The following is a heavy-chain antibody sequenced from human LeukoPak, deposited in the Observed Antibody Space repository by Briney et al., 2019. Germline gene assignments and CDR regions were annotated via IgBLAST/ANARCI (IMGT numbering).Heavy chain of an antibody. J-gene: IGHJ4*02. CDR3: AKVRGRSSSWYRGYFDY. CDR2: IWYDGSNK. CDR1: AFTFSHYV. D-gene: IGHD6-13*01. Sequence: GGSLRLSCAASAFTFSHYVMHWVRQAPGKGLEWVATIWYDGSNKFYADSVKGRFTISRDNSKNTLYLQMNSLRAEDTAVYYCAKVRGRSSSWYRGYFDYWGQGTLVTVSS. V-gene: IGHV3-33*06.